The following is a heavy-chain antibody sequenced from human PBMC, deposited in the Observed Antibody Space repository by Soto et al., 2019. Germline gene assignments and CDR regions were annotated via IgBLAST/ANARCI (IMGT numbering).Heavy chain of an antibody. D-gene: IGHD5-12*01. J-gene: IGHJ4*02. CDR3: APVYGGYGNLDY. V-gene: IGHV2-5*02. CDR1: GFSLSTSGVG. CDR2: IYCDDDK. Sequence: QITLKESGPTLVKPTQTLTLTCTFSGFSLSTSGVGVGWIRQPPGKALEWLALIYCDDDKRYSPSLKSRLTLTKDLTKTQIVLTMTNMHHVDTAPYSCAPVYGGYGNLDYGGQATLVTVPS.